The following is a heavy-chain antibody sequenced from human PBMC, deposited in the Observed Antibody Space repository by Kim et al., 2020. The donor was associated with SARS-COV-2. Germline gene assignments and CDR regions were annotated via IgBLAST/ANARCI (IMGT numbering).Heavy chain of an antibody. V-gene: IGHV7-4-1*02. CDR3: ARAYCWGNCFFRYYYYMDV. CDR1: GYTFTSHA. J-gene: IGHJ6*03. Sequence: ASVKVSCKASGYTFTSHAMNWVRQAPGQGLEWMGWINTNTGNPTYAQGFTGRFVFSLDTSVSTAYPQISSLKAEDTAVYYCARAYCWGNCFFRYYYYMDVWGKGTTVTVSS. D-gene: IGHD3-10*01. CDR2: INTNTGNP.